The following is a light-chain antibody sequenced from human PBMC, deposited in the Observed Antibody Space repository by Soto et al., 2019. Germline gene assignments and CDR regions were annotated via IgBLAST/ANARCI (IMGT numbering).Light chain of an antibody. V-gene: IGKV3-20*01. CDR2: GAS. J-gene: IGKJ5*01. Sequence: IVLTPSPASLSLSPGEIFTLSCRASQSVRSNLAWYQQKPGQAPRLLIYGASSRATGIPDRFSGSGSGTDFTLTISRLEPEDFAVYYCQQYGSSPITFGQGTRLEIK. CDR3: QQYGSSPIT. CDR1: QSVRSN.